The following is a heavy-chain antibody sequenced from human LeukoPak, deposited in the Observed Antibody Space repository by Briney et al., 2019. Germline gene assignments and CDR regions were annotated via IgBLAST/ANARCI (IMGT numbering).Heavy chain of an antibody. CDR3: ARETNYYGSGSYWLRANYFDY. CDR1: GGSISSYY. Sequence: SETLSLTCTVSGGSISSYYWSWIRQPPGKGLERIGEINHSGSTNYNPSLKSRVTISVDTSKNQFSLKLSSVTAADTAVCYCARETNYYGSGSYWLRANYFDYWGQGTLVTVSS. V-gene: IGHV4-34*01. D-gene: IGHD3-10*01. CDR2: INHSGST. J-gene: IGHJ4*02.